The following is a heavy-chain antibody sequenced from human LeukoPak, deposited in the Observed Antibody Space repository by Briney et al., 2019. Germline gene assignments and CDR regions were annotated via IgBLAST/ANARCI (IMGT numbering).Heavy chain of an antibody. D-gene: IGHD5/OR15-5a*01. CDR3: AKPHIRMSTVCFFDS. V-gene: IGHV3-23*01. CDR2: TVGGGSPNT. Sequence: GGSLRLSCAASGFYFANYTMSWVRQAPGKGLEWVSATVGGGSPNTYHADSVKGRFTISRDNSKNTLFLQMNSLRAEDTAIYYCAKPHIRMSTVCFFDSWGQGTRVTVSS. J-gene: IGHJ4*02. CDR1: GFYFANYT.